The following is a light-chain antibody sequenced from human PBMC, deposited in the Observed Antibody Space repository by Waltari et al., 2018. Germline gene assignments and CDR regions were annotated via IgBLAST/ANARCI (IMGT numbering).Light chain of an antibody. J-gene: IGKJ4*01. V-gene: IGKV3-11*01. CDR1: QSVSNY. Sequence: EIVLTQSPDILSLSPGETATLSCRASQSVSNYLAWYQQKLGQAPRLLIYDASTRATGIPARFSGSGSGTDFTLTISGLEPEDFAVYFCQQRFNWPPLTFGGGTKVEIK. CDR3: QQRFNWPPLT. CDR2: DAS.